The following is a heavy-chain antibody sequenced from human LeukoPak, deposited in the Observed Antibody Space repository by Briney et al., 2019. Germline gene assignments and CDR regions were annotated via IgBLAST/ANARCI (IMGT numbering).Heavy chain of an antibody. J-gene: IGHJ4*02. CDR2: INHSGST. CDR3: AMSRGYSYGYTPGSFDY. D-gene: IGHD5-18*01. CDR1: GGSFSGYY. V-gene: IGHV4-34*01. Sequence: PSETLSLTCAVYGGSFSGYYWSWIRQPPGKGLEWIGEINHSGSTNYNPSLKSRVTISVDTSKNQSSLKLSSVTAADTAVYYCAMSRGYSYGYTPGSFDYWGQGTLVTVSP.